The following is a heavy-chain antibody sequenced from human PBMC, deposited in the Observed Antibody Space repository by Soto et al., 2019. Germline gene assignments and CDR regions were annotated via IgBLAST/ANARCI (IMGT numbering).Heavy chain of an antibody. Sequence: SETLSLTCTVSGGSISSYYWSWIRQPPGKGLEWIGYIYYSGSTNYNPSLKSRVTISVDTSKNQFSLKLSSVTAADTAVYYCARAEIFTGRSRGYYCYGMDVWGQGTTVTVSS. V-gene: IGHV4-59*01. D-gene: IGHD3-9*01. CDR1: GGSISSYY. CDR3: ARAEIFTGRSRGYYCYGMDV. CDR2: IYYSGST. J-gene: IGHJ6*02.